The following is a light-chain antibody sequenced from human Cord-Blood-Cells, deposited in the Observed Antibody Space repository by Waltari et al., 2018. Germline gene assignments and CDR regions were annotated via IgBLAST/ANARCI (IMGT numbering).Light chain of an antibody. CDR3: RYYRCSRSAV. Sequence: QCAPTQHAPVSGSPGQAITISSTGTSRDVGGYNYVSWYQQHPGKAPKLMIYDVSNSPSGVRRRSTATKSPNPAPFTIPGLSAEDGSGNNGRYYRCSRSAVFGGGTKLTVL. J-gene: IGLJ7*01. CDR2: DVS. V-gene: IGLV2-14*01. CDR1: SRDVGGYNY.